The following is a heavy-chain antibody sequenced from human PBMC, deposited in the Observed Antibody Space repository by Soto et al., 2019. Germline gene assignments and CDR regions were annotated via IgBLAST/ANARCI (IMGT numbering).Heavy chain of an antibody. J-gene: IGHJ4*02. CDR2: INAGNGNT. Sequence: ASVKVSCKTSGYTFSSYAMHWVRQAPGQRLEWMGWINAGNGNTKYSQKFQGRVTITRDNPKNTLYLQMNSLRAEDTAVYYCAKVTYQLLYGQVYQPLSFFDYWGQGTLVTVSS. V-gene: IGHV1-3*01. CDR3: AKVTYQLLYGQVYQPLSFFDY. CDR1: GYTFSSYA. D-gene: IGHD2-2*02.